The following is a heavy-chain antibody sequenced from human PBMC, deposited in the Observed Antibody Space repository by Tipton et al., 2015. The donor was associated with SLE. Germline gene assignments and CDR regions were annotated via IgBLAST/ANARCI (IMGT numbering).Heavy chain of an antibody. CDR3: ARGYVSYYGLDV. J-gene: IGHJ6*02. V-gene: IGHV4-31*03. D-gene: IGHD3-16*01. CDR2: MYYSGTT. Sequence: TLSLTCTVSGGSIRSGGYYWKRIRQHPEKGLEWIGHMYYSGTTYYNPSLEGRVIISVDTSKSQFSLNLTSVTAADTAVYYCARGYVSYYGLDVWGQGTTVTVSS. CDR1: GGSIRSGGYY.